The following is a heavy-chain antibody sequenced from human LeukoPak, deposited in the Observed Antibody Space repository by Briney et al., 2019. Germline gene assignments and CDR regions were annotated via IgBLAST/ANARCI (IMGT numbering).Heavy chain of an antibody. J-gene: IGHJ4*02. CDR3: AGSIAARLDY. CDR2: IHYSGST. D-gene: IGHD6-6*01. CDR1: GGSISSSSYY. V-gene: IGHV4-39*07. Sequence: SETLSLTCIVSGGSISSSSYYWGWIRQPPGKGLEWIASIHYSGSTNYNPSLKSRVTISVDTSKNQFSLKLSSVTAADTAVYYCAGSIAARLDYWGQGTLVTVSS.